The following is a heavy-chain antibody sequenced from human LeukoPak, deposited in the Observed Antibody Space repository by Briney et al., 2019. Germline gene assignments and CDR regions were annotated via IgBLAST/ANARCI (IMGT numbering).Heavy chain of an antibody. CDR3: ARVLGVFLNYFDY. CDR2: INHSGST. V-gene: IGHV4-34*01. CDR1: GGSFSGYY. Sequence: RASETLSLTCAVYGGSFSGYYWSWIRQPPGKGLEWIGEINHSGSTNYNPSLKSRVTISVDTSKNQFSLKLSSVTAADTAVYFCARVLGVFLNYFDYSGQGTLVTVSP. J-gene: IGHJ4*02. D-gene: IGHD3-10*01.